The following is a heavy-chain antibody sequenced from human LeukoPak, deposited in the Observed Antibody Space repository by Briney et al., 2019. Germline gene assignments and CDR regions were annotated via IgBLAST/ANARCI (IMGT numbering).Heavy chain of an antibody. CDR1: GCSISSGYY. CDR2: IHHSGST. Sequence: SETLSLTCIVSGCSISSGYYWGWIRQPPGKGLEWIGNIHHSGSTYYNPSLKSRVTISVDTSKNQLSLKLSSVTAADTAVYYCARLPIYYYGSGSYLSEFDYWGQGTLVTVSS. V-gene: IGHV4-38-2*02. J-gene: IGHJ4*02. D-gene: IGHD3-10*01. CDR3: ARLPIYYYGSGSYLSEFDY.